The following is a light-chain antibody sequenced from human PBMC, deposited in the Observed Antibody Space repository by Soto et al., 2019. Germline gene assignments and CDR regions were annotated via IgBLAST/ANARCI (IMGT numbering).Light chain of an antibody. CDR2: GAS. Sequence: EIVLTQSPGTLSLSPGERATISCRASQSVSSSFLAWYQQKPGQATRLLIYGASSRATGIPDRFSGSGSGTDFTLTISRLEPEDVAVYYCQQYGSSPLTFGGGTKVEIK. CDR1: QSVSSSF. J-gene: IGKJ4*01. CDR3: QQYGSSPLT. V-gene: IGKV3-20*01.